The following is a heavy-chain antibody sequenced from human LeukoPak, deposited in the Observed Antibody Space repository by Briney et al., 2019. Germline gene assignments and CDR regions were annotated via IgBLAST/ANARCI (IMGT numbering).Heavy chain of an antibody. D-gene: IGHD6-25*01. J-gene: IGHJ4*02. Sequence: GGSLRLSCSASGFAFSSYGMNWVRQAPGKGLEWVSYISASSGTIFYADSVKGRFTVSRDNAKNSLYLQMNSLRAEDTGVYYCAREAGSADHWGQGALVTVSS. V-gene: IGHV3-48*01. CDR2: ISASSGTI. CDR3: AREAGSADH. CDR1: GFAFSSYG.